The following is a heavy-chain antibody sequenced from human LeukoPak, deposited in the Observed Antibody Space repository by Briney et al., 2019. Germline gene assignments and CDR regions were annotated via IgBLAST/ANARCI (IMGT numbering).Heavy chain of an antibody. V-gene: IGHV3-23*01. CDR2: IYENGGTT. J-gene: IGHJ6*02. CDR1: GFTFRSHA. Sequence: GGSLRLSCVGSGFTFRSHAMSWVRQAPEKGLEFVSGIYENGGTTYYADSVKGRFTISRDNSKNTLYLQMSSLRAEDTAVYYCANHNGDQYYYGMDVWGQGTTVTVSS. D-gene: IGHD1-1*01. CDR3: ANHNGDQYYYGMDV.